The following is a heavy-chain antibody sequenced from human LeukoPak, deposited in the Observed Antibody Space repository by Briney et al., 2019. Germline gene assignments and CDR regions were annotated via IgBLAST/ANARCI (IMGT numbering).Heavy chain of an antibody. V-gene: IGHV3-21*01. CDR1: GFTFTSYS. D-gene: IGHD3-22*01. J-gene: IGHJ3*02. CDR3: ARGSDSSGYFTDAFDI. Sequence: GGSLRLSCAASGFTFTSYSMNWVRQAPGKGLEWVSSIRSSSSYIYYADSVKGRFTISRDNAKDSLYLQMNSLRAEDTAVYYCARGSDSSGYFTDAFDIWGQGTMVTVSS. CDR2: IRSSSSYI.